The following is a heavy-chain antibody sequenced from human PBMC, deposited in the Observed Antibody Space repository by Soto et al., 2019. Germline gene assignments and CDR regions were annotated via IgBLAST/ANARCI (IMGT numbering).Heavy chain of an antibody. CDR2: ISYDGSNK. CDR3: AKDKWTSYYYDSSGIGGWFDP. J-gene: IGHJ5*02. D-gene: IGHD3-22*01. V-gene: IGHV3-30*18. CDR1: GFTFSSYG. Sequence: PGGSLRLSCAASGFTFSSYGMHWVRQAPGKGLEWVAVISYDGSNKYYADSVKGRFTISRDNSKNTLYLQMNSLRAEDTAVYYCAKDKWTSYYYDSSGIGGWFDPWGQGT.